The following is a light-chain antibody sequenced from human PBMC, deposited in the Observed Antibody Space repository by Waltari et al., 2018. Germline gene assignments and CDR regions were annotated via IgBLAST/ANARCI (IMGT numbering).Light chain of an antibody. V-gene: IGLV1-47*01. CDR2: GND. CDR1: NPNIGANF. CDR3: AAWDDTLSGHSV. Sequence: QSVLTQPPSASGTPGQRVTISCSGSNPNIGANFVYWYRQFPGTSPKLPIYGNDKRPSGVPDRFSGSKSGSSASLVISGPRSEDEADYYCAAWDDTLSGHSVFGTGTKVTVL. J-gene: IGLJ1*01.